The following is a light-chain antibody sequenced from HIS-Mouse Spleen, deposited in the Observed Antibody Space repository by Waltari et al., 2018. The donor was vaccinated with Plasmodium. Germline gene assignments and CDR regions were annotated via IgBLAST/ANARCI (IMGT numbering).Light chain of an antibody. CDR1: ALPKQY. CDR3: YSTDRSGNHRV. J-gene: IGLJ3*02. Sequence: SYELTQPPSVSVSPGQTARITCSGVALPKQYAYWYQQKSGQAPVLVIYADSKRPAGTPERFSGSSSGTMATLTISGAQVEDEADYDGYSTDRSGNHRVFGGGTKLTVL. V-gene: IGLV3-10*01. CDR2: ADS.